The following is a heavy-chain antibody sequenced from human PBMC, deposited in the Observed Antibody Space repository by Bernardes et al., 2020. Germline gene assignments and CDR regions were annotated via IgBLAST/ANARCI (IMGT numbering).Heavy chain of an antibody. CDR3: ARVPLRFLEWPLDVGYYYYGMDV. Sequence: SETLSLTCSVSGGSVSSGSYYWSWIRQPPGKGLEWIGYIYYSGSTNYNPSLKSRVTISVDTSKNQFSLKLSSVTAADTAVYYCARVPLRFLEWPLDVGYYYYGMDVWGQGTTVTVSS. V-gene: IGHV4-61*01. CDR2: IYYSGST. J-gene: IGHJ6*02. CDR1: GGSVSSGSYY. D-gene: IGHD3-3*01.